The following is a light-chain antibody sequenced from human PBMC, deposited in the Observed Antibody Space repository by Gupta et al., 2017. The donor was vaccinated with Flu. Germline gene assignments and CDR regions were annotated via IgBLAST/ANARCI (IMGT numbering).Light chain of an antibody. J-gene: IGLJ1*01. CDR2: KNN. CDR1: SSNIGSDY. Sequence: RITISCSGSSSNIGSDYVHWYQLLPGTAPKLLTYKNNQRPSGVPDRFSGSKSGTSASLAISGLRSEDEADYYCVAWDDGRSAYVFGTGTKVSVL. V-gene: IGLV1-47*01. CDR3: VAWDDGRSAYV.